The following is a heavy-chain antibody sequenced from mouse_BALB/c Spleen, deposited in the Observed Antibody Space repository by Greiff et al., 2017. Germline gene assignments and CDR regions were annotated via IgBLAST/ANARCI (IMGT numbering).Heavy chain of an antibody. D-gene: IGHD2-1*01. V-gene: IGHV1-18*01. CDR3: ARDYGNYFGYFDV. CDR1: GYTFTDYN. J-gene: IGHJ1*01. CDR2: INPNNGGT. Sequence: VQLKESGPELVKPGASVKIPCKASGYTFTDYNMDWVKQSHGKSLEWIGDINPNNGGTIYNQKFKGKATLTVDKSSSTAYMELRSLTSEDTAVYYCARDYGNYFGYFDVWGAGTTVTVSS.